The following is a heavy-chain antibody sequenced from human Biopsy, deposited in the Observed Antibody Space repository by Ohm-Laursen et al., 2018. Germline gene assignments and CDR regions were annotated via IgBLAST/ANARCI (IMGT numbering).Heavy chain of an antibody. CDR1: GGSTNDYF. D-gene: IGHD4/OR15-4a*01. J-gene: IGHJ3*01. Sequence: SDTLSLTCSVSGGSTNDYFWSWIRQPSGETLEWIGRIYSSGGSSYNPSLKSRISTSMDTSNNQFSLTLTSVTAADTATYFCARGPYGDNAGAFDVWGQGTVVTVSS. CDR2: IYSSGGS. CDR3: ARGPYGDNAGAFDV. V-gene: IGHV4-4*07.